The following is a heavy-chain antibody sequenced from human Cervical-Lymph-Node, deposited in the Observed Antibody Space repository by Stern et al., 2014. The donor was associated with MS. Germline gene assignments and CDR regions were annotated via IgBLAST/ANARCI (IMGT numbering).Heavy chain of an antibody. J-gene: IGHJ4*02. CDR1: GFSLTTRGVG. CDR3: AHTPAADRFEY. D-gene: IGHD6-13*01. CDR2: IYWNDDK. Sequence: FTLRESGPTLVKPTQTLTLTCTFSGFSLTTRGVGVGWIRQPPGKALEWLALIYWNDDKRYSPSLKSRLTITKDTSRNQVVLTVTGMDPVDTATYYCAHTPAADRFEYWGQGALVTVSS. V-gene: IGHV2-5*01.